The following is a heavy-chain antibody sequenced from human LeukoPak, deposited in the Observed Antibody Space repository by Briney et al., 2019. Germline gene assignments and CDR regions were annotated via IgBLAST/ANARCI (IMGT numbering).Heavy chain of an antibody. CDR1: GGSFSGYY. CDR2: INHSGST. D-gene: IGHD2-8*01. V-gene: IGHV4-34*01. Sequence: SETLSLTCAVYGGSFSGYYRSWIRQPPGKGLEWIGEINHSGSTNYNPSLKSRVTISVDTSKNQFSLKLSSVTAADTALYYCARGEWQPRFDPWGQGTLVTVSS. J-gene: IGHJ5*02. CDR3: ARGEWQPRFDP.